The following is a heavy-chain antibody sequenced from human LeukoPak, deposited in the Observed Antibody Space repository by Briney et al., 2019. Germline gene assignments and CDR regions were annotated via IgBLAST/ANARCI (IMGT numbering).Heavy chain of an antibody. J-gene: IGHJ4*02. CDR3: ARTYYDILTGYLRHLDY. CDR1: GYSFTSYW. Sequence: EESLKISCKGSGYSFTSYWIGWVRQMPGKGLEWMGIIYPGDSDTRYSPSFQGQVTISADKSISTAYLQWSSLKASDTAMYYCARTYYDILTGYLRHLDYWGQGTLVTVSS. V-gene: IGHV5-51*01. D-gene: IGHD3-9*01. CDR2: IYPGDSDT.